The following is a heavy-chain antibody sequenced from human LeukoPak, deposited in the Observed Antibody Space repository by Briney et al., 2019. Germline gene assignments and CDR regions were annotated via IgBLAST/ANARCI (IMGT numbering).Heavy chain of an antibody. D-gene: IGHD6-13*01. CDR3: ARDQEAAGTRGIYYFDY. J-gene: IGHJ4*02. CDR1: GGTFSSYT. CDR2: IIPILGIA. V-gene: IGHV1-69*04. Sequence: SVKVSCKASGGTFSSYTISWVRQAPGQGLEWMGRIIPILGIANYAQKFQGRVTITADKSTSTAYMELSSLRSEDAAVYYCARDQEAAGTRGIYYFDYWGQGTLVTVSS.